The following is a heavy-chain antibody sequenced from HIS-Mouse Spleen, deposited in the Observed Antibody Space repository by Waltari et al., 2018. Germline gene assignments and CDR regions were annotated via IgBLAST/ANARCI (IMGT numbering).Heavy chain of an antibody. Sequence: QLQLQESGPGLVKPSETLSLTCTVSGGSISSSSYYWGWIRQPPGKGRVWGGSIYSSGSTYYTPSLKSRVTISVDTSKNQFSLKLSSVTAADTAVYYCAREPSAFDIWGQGTMVTVSS. CDR1: GGSISSSSYY. CDR3: AREPSAFDI. CDR2: IYSSGST. V-gene: IGHV4-39*07. J-gene: IGHJ3*02.